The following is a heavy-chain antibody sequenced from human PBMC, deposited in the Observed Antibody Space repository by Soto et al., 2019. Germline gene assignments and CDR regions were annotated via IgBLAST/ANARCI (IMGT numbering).Heavy chain of an antibody. D-gene: IGHD3-22*01. V-gene: IGHV1-3*01. Sequence: ASVKVSCKASGYTFTSYGINWVRQAPGRGLEWMGWINPGNGNTKYSQQFQGRVIIDRDTSASTAYMELSSLRSEDTAVDYCARGGYFDSSNYLAYWGLGTLVTVS. J-gene: IGHJ4*02. CDR1: GYTFTSYG. CDR3: ARGGYFDSSNYLAY. CDR2: INPGNGNT.